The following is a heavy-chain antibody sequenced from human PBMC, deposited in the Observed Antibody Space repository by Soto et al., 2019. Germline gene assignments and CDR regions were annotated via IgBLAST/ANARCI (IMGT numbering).Heavy chain of an antibody. CDR3: SKAPGDYYYMDV. Sequence: EVQLLESGGGLVQPGGSLRLSCAASGFTFSDYSMNWVRQAPWRGLEWVSTISSGGLSTYFADSVQGRFTISRDNSNEQVYLQMNNLRADDTAVYFCSKAPGDYYYMDVWGKGTTVTVSS. J-gene: IGHJ6*03. V-gene: IGHV3-23*01. CDR1: GFTFSDYS. CDR2: ISSGGLST.